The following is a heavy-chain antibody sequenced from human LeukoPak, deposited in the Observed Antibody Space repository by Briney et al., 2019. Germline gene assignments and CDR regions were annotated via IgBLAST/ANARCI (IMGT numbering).Heavy chain of an antibody. CDR1: GFTFSSYS. CDR3: ARDLKAYSSSGGVDY. V-gene: IGHV3-48*01. J-gene: IGHJ4*02. CDR2: ISSSSTTT. Sequence: GGSLRLSCAASGFTFSSYSMNWVRQGPGKGLEWISYISSSSTTTHYADSVKGRFTISRDSARNSLCLQMNNLTAEDTAVYYCARDLKAYSSSGGVDYWGQGTLVTVSS. D-gene: IGHD6-13*01.